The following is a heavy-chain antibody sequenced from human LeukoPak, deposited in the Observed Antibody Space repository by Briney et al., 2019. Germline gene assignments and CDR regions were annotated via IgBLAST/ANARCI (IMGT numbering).Heavy chain of an antibody. CDR1: GGSISSYY. D-gene: IGHD4-17*01. CDR2: IDHSGST. CDR3: ARHGGFTLRRPSTFDY. J-gene: IGHJ4*02. V-gene: IGHV4-34*01. Sequence: SETLSLTCTVSGGSISSYYWSWIRQSPGKGLEWIGEIDHSGSTNYNPSLKSRVTISVDTSKKQFSLKVRSVTAADTSAYYCARHGGFTLRRPSTFDYWGQGTLVTVSS.